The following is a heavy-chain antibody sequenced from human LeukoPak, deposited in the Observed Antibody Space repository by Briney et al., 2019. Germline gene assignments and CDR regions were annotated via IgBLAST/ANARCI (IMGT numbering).Heavy chain of an antibody. J-gene: IGHJ4*02. CDR3: AGQQLTRYYYFDY. V-gene: IGHV4-59*01. D-gene: IGHD6-13*01. CDR1: GRSISRYY. CDR2: IYYSGST. Sequence: SETLSLTCTVSGRSISRYYWSWIRQPPGKGLEWLGYIYYSGSTNYNPSLKSRVTISVDTSKNQFSLNLSSVTAADTAVYYCAGQQLTRYYYFDYWGQGTLVTVPS.